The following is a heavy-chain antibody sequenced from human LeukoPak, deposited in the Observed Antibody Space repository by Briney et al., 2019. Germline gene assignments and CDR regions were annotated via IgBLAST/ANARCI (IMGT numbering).Heavy chain of an antibody. CDR1: GYTFTSYA. J-gene: IGHJ4*02. CDR3: ARGANWNYDY. D-gene: IGHD1-7*01. CDR2: INPSGGHT. V-gene: IGHV1-46*01. Sequence: GASVKVSCKASGYTFTSYAMNWVRQAPGQGLEWMGLINPSGGHTTYTQRYQGRVTMTRDMSTSTVYMELSSLRSDDTAVYYCARGANWNYDYWGQGTLVTVSS.